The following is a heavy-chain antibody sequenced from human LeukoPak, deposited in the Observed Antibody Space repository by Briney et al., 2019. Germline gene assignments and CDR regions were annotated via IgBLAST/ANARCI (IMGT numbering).Heavy chain of an antibody. CDR1: GFTFSSYW. J-gene: IGHJ4*02. CDR3: ARLYYYDSSSDY. V-gene: IGHV3-7*01. CDR2: IKQDGSEK. D-gene: IGHD3-22*01. Sequence: GGSLRLSCAASGFTFSSYWMSWVRQAPGKGLEWAANIKQDGSEKYYVDSVKGRSTISRDNAKNSLYLQMNSLRAEDTAVYYCARLYYYDSSSDYWGQGTLVTVSS.